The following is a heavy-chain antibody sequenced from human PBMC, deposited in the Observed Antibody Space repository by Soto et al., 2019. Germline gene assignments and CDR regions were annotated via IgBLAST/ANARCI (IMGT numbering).Heavy chain of an antibody. V-gene: IGHV3-7*03. CDR1: GFTFSGYG. CDR2: IKQDGSEK. J-gene: IGHJ4*02. Sequence: EVQLVESGEGLVQPGGSWGPSVEASGFTFSGYGWSWARQVQGRGLEGVANIKQDGSEKYYVDSVKGRFTISRDNAKNSLYLQMNSLRAEDTAVYYCARGDSYFDYWGQGTLVTVSS. CDR3: ARGDSYFDY. D-gene: IGHD3-3*01.